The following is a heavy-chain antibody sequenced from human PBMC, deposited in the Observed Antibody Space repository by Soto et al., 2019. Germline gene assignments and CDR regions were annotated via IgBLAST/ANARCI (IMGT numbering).Heavy chain of an antibody. CDR1: GYTFTRYG. Sequence: QVQLVQSGAEVKNPGASVKVSCKASGYTFTRYGIGWARQAPGQGLEWMGWINTYNGNTNYAQNVQGRVTLTTDTSKSTAYMELRSLRYNDTAIYYCAMVDVYVTPSPQDVWGQGTTVIVSS. CDR3: AMVDVYVTPSPQDV. V-gene: IGHV1-18*01. D-gene: IGHD3-16*01. CDR2: INTYNGNT. J-gene: IGHJ6*02.